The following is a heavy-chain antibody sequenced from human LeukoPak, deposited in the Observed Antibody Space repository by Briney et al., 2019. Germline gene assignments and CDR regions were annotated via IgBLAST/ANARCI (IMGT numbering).Heavy chain of an antibody. Sequence: ASVKVSCKASGHTFTSYGISWVRQAPGQGLEWMGWISAYNGNTNYAQKLQGRVTMTTDTSTSTAYMELRSLRSDDTAVYYCARDTHYYDSSGYYQGPLNYWGQGTLVTVSS. CDR1: GHTFTSYG. CDR2: ISAYNGNT. CDR3: ARDTHYYDSSGYYQGPLNY. D-gene: IGHD3-22*01. V-gene: IGHV1-18*01. J-gene: IGHJ4*02.